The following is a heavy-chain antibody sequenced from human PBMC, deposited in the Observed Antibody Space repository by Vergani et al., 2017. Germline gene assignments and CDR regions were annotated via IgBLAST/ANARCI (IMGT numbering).Heavy chain of an antibody. CDR3: ARDGNGDYGNWYFDL. CDR1: GGSISSSCYY. V-gene: IGHV4-39*07. Sequence: QLQLEESGPGLVKPSETLSLTCSVSGGSISSSCYYWGWIRQPPGKGLEWIGSLYYSGNTYYNPSLKSRVTISVDTSKNQFSLKLSSVTAADTAVYYCARDGNGDYGNWYFDLWGRGTLVTVSS. D-gene: IGHD4-17*01. CDR2: LYYSGNT. J-gene: IGHJ2*01.